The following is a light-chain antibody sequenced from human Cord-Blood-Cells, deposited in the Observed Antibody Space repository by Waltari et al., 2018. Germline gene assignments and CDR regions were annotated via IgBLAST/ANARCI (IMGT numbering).Light chain of an antibody. CDR2: DVS. J-gene: IGLJ2*01. Sequence: QSALTQPASVSGSPGQSITISCTGTRSDVGGYNHVSWYQQHPGKAPKLMIYDVSNRPSGDSNRFSGSKSGNTASLTISGLQAEDEADYYCSSYTSSSTLVFGGGTKLTVL. V-gene: IGLV2-14*01. CDR3: SSYTSSSTLV. CDR1: RSDVGGYNH.